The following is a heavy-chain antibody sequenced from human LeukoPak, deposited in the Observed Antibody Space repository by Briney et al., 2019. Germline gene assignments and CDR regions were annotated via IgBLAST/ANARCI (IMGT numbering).Heavy chain of an antibody. D-gene: IGHD5-18*01. Sequence: SETLSLTCTVSGGSISSHYWSWIRQPPGKGLEWIGYIYYSGSTNYNPSLKSRVTISVDTSKNQFSLKLSPVTAADTAVYYCARDRGYSYGYFDYWGQGTLVTVSS. CDR1: GGSISSHY. CDR3: ARDRGYSYGYFDY. V-gene: IGHV4-59*11. CDR2: IYYSGST. J-gene: IGHJ4*02.